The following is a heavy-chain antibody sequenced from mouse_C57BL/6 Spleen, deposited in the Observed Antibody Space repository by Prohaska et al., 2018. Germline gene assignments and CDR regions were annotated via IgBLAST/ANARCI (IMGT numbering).Heavy chain of an antibody. D-gene: IGHD2-3*01. CDR3: ARADGYYDYYAMDY. J-gene: IGHJ4*01. V-gene: IGHV3-5*01. Sequence: TITYNPSLTSRTTITRDTPKNQFFLEMNSLTAEDTATHYCARADGYYDYYAMDYWGQGTSVTVSS. CDR2: TI.